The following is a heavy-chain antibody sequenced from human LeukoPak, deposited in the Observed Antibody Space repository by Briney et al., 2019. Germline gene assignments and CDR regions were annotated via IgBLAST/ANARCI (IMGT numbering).Heavy chain of an antibody. CDR1: GFTFSSYA. D-gene: IGHD2-21*02. Sequence: TGGSLRLSCAASGFTFSSYAMSWVRQAPGKGLEWVSAISGSGGSTYYADSVKGRFTISRDNAKNSLYLQMNSLRAEDTAVYYCASDISNKGFDYWGQGTLVTVSS. J-gene: IGHJ4*02. CDR3: ASDISNKGFDY. CDR2: ISGSGGST. V-gene: IGHV3-23*01.